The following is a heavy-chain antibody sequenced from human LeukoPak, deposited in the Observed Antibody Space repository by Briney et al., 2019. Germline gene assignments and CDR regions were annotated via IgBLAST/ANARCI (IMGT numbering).Heavy chain of an antibody. CDR2: INPNSGGT. J-gene: IGHJ5*02. V-gene: IGHV1-2*02. CDR1: GYTFTGYY. CDR3: AKDQGDGSSWTRSDP. D-gene: IGHD6-13*01. Sequence: ASVKVSCKASGYTFTGYYMHWVRQAPGQGLEWMGWINPNSGGTNYAQKFQGRVTMTRDTSISTAYMELSRLRSDDEAVYYCAKDQGDGSSWTRSDPWGQGTLVTVSS.